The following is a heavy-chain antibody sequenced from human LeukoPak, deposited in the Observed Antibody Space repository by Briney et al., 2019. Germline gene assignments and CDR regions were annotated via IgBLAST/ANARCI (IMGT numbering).Heavy chain of an antibody. D-gene: IGHD2-2*02. CDR3: ARADHGALTYGCYTLDY. CDR1: GYTFTGYY. V-gene: IGHV1-2*02. J-gene: IGHJ4*02. Sequence: ASVKVSCKASGYTFTGYYMHWVRQAPGQGLECMGWINPNSGDTNYAQKFQGRVTMTRDTSISTAYMDLSSLTSDDTAVYYRARADHGALTYGCYTLDYWGQGTLVTVSS. CDR2: INPNSGDT.